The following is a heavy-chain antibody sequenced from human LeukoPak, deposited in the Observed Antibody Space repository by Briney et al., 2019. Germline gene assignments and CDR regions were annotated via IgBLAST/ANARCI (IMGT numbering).Heavy chain of an antibody. CDR3: ARDMSDSTGWYYFDY. Sequence: SETLSLTCTVSGGSISTGSYYWGWIRQPPGKGLEWIGSIYYSGSTYYNPSLKSRVTISVDTSKNQFSLKLSSVTAADTAVYYCARDMSDSTGWYYFDYWGQGTLVTVSS. V-gene: IGHV4-39*07. D-gene: IGHD6-19*01. CDR2: IYYSGST. CDR1: GGSISTGSYY. J-gene: IGHJ4*02.